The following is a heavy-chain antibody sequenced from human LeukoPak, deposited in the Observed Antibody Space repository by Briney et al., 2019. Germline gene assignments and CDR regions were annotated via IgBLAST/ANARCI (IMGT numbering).Heavy chain of an antibody. CDR1: GFTFSSYA. CDR3: AKQVRYSAVVRWFDP. J-gene: IGHJ5*02. V-gene: IGHV3-23*01. D-gene: IGHD2-15*01. Sequence: GGSLRLSCAASGFTFSSYAMSWVRQAPGKGLEWVSAISGGGGSTYYADSVKGRSTISRDNSKNTLYLQMNSLRAEDTAVYYCAKQVRYSAVVRWFDPWGQGTLVTVSS. CDR2: ISGGGGST.